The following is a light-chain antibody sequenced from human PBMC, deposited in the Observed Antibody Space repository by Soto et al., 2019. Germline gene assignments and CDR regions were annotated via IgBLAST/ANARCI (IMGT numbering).Light chain of an antibody. Sequence: EIVLTQSPATLSLSPGERATLSCRASQSIGSYLAWYQQKPGQAPRLLIYDASNRATGIPARFSGGGSGTDFTLTISGLEPEDFAVYYCQHRSNWPQTFGQGTKVEIK. CDR3: QHRSNWPQT. J-gene: IGKJ1*01. V-gene: IGKV3-11*01. CDR2: DAS. CDR1: QSIGSY.